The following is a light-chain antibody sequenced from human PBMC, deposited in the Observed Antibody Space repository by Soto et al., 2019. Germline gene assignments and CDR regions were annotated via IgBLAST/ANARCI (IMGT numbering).Light chain of an antibody. J-gene: IGKJ1*01. CDR3: QQYDSSPVT. Sequence: EIVLTQSPGTLSLSPGERATLSCRASQRVSSSYLAWYQQKPGQAPRLLIYGASSRATGIPDRFSGSGYGTDFTLTISRLEPEDFAVYYCQQYDSSPVTFGQGTKVEIK. CDR2: GAS. CDR1: QRVSSSY. V-gene: IGKV3-20*01.